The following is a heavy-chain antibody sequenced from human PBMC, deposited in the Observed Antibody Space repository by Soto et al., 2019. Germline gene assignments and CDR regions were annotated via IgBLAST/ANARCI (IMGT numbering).Heavy chain of an antibody. Sequence: GGSLRLSCAASGFTFSSYAMHWVRQAPGKGLEWVAVISYDGSNKYYADSVKGRFTISRDNSKNTLYLQMNSLRAEDTAVYYCARQGDSSSSLDYYYGMDVWGQGTTVTVSS. CDR1: GFTFSSYA. D-gene: IGHD6-6*01. J-gene: IGHJ6*02. CDR3: ARQGDSSSSLDYYYGMDV. V-gene: IGHV3-30-3*01. CDR2: ISYDGSNK.